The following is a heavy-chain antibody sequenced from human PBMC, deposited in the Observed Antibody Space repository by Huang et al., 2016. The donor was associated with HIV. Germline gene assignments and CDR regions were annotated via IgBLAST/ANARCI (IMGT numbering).Heavy chain of an antibody. CDR3: AKEGDTGAALGY. V-gene: IGHV3-53*01. CDR1: GLTVSTNY. J-gene: IGHJ4*02. CDR2: IYSGGTT. D-gene: IGHD2-8*02. Sequence: EVQLVESGGGLIQPGGSLSLSCAASGLTVSTNYMTWVRQAPGKGLEWVSLIYSGGTTYYADSVKGRFTISRDDSENTLYLHMTSLRAGDTAVYYCAKEGDTGAALGYWGQGTLVTVS.